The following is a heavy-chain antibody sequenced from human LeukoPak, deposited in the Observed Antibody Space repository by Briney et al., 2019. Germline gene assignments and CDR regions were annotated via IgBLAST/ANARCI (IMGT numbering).Heavy chain of an antibody. Sequence: PGGSLRLSCAASGFTFSSYSMNWVRQAPGKGLEWVSSISSSSSYIYYADSVKGRFTISRDNAKNSLYLQMNGLRAEDTAVYYCARVEGAKLGAFDIWGQGTMVTVSS. D-gene: IGHD1-26*01. CDR3: ARVEGAKLGAFDI. CDR2: ISSSSSYI. CDR1: GFTFSSYS. V-gene: IGHV3-21*01. J-gene: IGHJ3*02.